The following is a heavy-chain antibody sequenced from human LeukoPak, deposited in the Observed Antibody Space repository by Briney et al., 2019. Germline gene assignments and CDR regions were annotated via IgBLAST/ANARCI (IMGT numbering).Heavy chain of an antibody. J-gene: IGHJ5*02. CDR3: ARELRFLEWLLFGP. D-gene: IGHD3-3*01. Sequence: GGSLRLSCAASGFTFSSYSMNWVRQAPGKGLEWVSSISSSSSHIYYADSVKGRFTISRDNAKNSLYLQMNSLRAEDTAVYYCARELRFLEWLLFGPWGQGTLVTVSS. CDR1: GFTFSSYS. V-gene: IGHV3-21*01. CDR2: ISSSSSHI.